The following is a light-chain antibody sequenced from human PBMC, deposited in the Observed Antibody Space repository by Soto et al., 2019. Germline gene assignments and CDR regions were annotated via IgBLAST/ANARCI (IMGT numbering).Light chain of an antibody. J-gene: IGLJ1*01. Sequence: QSALTQPASVSGSPGQSITISCTGTSSYVGGYNYVSWYQQHPGKAPKLMIYDVSNRPSGVSNRFSGSKSGNTASLTISGLQAEDEADYYCSSYTSSSTLVYVFGTGTKLTVL. CDR1: SSYVGGYNY. CDR2: DVS. V-gene: IGLV2-14*01. CDR3: SSYTSSSTLVYV.